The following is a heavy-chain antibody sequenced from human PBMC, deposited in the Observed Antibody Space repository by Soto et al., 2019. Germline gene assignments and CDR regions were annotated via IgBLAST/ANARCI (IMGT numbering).Heavy chain of an antibody. D-gene: IGHD5-12*01. CDR2: INAGNGNT. CDR3: AIGSGPRIKWH. J-gene: IGHJ4*02. V-gene: IGHV1-3*01. CDR1: GYTFTSYA. Sequence: AAVKVSCKASGYTFTSYAMHWVRQAPGQRLEWMGWINAGNGNTKYSQKFQGRVTITRDTSASTAYMELSSLRSEDTAVYYCAIGSGPRIKWHWGQGALVTVSS.